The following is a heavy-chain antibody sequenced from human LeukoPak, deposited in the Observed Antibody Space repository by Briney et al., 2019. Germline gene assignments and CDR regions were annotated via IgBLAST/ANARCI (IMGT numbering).Heavy chain of an antibody. V-gene: IGHV3-7*02. D-gene: IGHD1-26*01. J-gene: IGHJ4*02. CDR3: TRGADY. Sequence: GGSLRLSCTASTFTLNNYWMSWVRQAPGKGLEWVANIKQDGSEKYYVDSVKGRFTISRDNAKNSLYLQMNSLGAEDTAIYYCTRGADYWGQGTLVTVSS. CDR2: IKQDGSEK. CDR1: TFTLNNYW.